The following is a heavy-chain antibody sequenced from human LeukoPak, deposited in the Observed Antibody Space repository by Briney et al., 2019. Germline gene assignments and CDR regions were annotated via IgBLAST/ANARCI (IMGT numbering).Heavy chain of an antibody. CDR2: IIPILGIA. CDR3: ASSYDFWSGYYHRSVFDP. V-gene: IGHV1-69*04. J-gene: IGHJ5*02. D-gene: IGHD3-3*01. CDR1: GGTFSSYA. Sequence: GASVKVSCKASGGTFSSYAISWVRQAPGQGLEWMGRIIPILGIANYAQKFQGRVTITADKSTSTAYMELSSLRSEDTAVYYCASSYDFWSGYYHRSVFDPWGQGTLVTVSS.